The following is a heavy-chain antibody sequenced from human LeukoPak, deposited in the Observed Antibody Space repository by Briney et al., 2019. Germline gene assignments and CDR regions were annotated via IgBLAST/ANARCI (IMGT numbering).Heavy chain of an antibody. D-gene: IGHD6-19*01. Sequence: PGGSLRLSCAASGFTFSRYWMSWVRQVPRKGLEWVANIKQDGGEIYYVDSVKGRFTISRDNAKNSLDLQMNSLRVEDTAVYYCARLGPASSGWPESFDYWGQGTLVTVSS. CDR3: ARLGPASSGWPESFDY. J-gene: IGHJ4*02. CDR2: IKQDGGEI. V-gene: IGHV3-7*03. CDR1: GFTFSRYW.